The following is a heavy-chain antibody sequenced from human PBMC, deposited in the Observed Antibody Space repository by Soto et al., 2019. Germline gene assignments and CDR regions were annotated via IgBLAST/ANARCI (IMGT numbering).Heavy chain of an antibody. V-gene: IGHV4-34*01. CDR1: VGAFSGYY. Sequence: PSETLSLTCAVYVGAFSGYYWSWIRQPPGKGLEWIWEINHSGRTNYNPSLKSRVTISVDTSKNQFSLKLSSVTAADTAVYYCARGGGLHLWFGRNFDYWGQGTLVTVS. D-gene: IGHD3-10*01. CDR3: ARGGGLHLWFGRNFDY. J-gene: IGHJ4*02. CDR2: INHSGRT.